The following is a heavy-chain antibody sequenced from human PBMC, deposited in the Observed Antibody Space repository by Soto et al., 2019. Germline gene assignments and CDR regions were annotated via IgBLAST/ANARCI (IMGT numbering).Heavy chain of an antibody. CDR1: GFTFSIYA. CDR2: ISYDGTKT. V-gene: IGHV3-30*18. J-gene: IGHJ4*02. Sequence: QVQLVESGGGVVQPGRSLRVSCSASGFTFSIYALHCVRQSPGTGLEWVAVISYDGTKTYYADSVKGRFTIYRNNSKNTVYLQMNSLREENTAEYYCAKDMSPRRQGLIEPFDNWGQGTLVTVSP. CDR3: AKDMSPRRQGLIEPFDN.